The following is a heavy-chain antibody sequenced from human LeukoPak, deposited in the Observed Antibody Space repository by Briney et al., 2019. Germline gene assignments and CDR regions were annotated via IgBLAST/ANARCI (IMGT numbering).Heavy chain of an antibody. J-gene: IGHJ4*02. Sequence: PGGSLRLSCAVSGITFSSYWMHWVRQDPGRGLLWVSRINTQGTYTNYADSVKGRFTISRDNAKNTLYQQMSSLRADDTAVYYCVIDLGDYNDFWGQGTLVSVSS. CDR1: GITFSSYW. D-gene: IGHD2-15*01. CDR2: INTQGTYT. V-gene: IGHV3-74*01. CDR3: VIDLGDYNDF.